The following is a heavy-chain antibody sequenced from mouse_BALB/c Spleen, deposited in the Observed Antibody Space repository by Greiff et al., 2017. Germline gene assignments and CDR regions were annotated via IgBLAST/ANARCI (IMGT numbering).Heavy chain of an antibody. Sequence: VQLQQSGAELVRPGALVKLFCKASGFNIKDSYMHWVKQRPEQGLEWIGWIDPENGNTIYDPKFQGKASITAATSSNTDYLQLSSLTSEDTAVYYCARSRGYDYDGFAYWGQGTLVTVSA. D-gene: IGHD2-4*01. CDR2: IDPENGNT. CDR3: ARSRGYDYDGFAY. CDR1: GFNIKDSY. J-gene: IGHJ3*01. V-gene: IGHV14-1*02.